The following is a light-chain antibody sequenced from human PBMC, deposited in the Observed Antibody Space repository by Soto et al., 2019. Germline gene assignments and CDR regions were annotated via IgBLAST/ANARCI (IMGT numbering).Light chain of an antibody. CDR3: QQYGSSPLT. CDR1: QSVSSSY. V-gene: IGKV3-20*01. CDR2: GAS. J-gene: IGKJ4*01. Sequence: EIVLTQSPGTLSLSPGERATLSCRASQSVSSSYLAWYQQKPGQAPRLLIYGASSRATGIPDRFSASGSGTDLTLTISRLESEDFAVYYCQQYGSSPLTFGGGTKVEIK.